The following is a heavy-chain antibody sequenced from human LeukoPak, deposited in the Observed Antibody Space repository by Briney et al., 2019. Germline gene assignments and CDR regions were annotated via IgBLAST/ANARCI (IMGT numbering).Heavy chain of an antibody. CDR1: GFTFSNYV. D-gene: IGHD3-10*01. J-gene: IGHJ4*02. CDR2: INNSGGST. CDR3: ARQARQGVIKIDY. Sequence: GGSLRLSCAASGFTFSNYVMTWVRQAPGKGLQWLSSINNSGGSTYYADSVKGRFTISRDNSKNTLYLQMNSLRAEDTAVYYCARQARQGVIKIDYWGQGTLVTVSS. V-gene: IGHV3-23*01.